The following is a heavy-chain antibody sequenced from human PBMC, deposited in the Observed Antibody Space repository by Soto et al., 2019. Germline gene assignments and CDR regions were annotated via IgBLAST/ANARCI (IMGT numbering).Heavy chain of an antibody. CDR1: GDSISYYY. Sequence: SETLSLTCSVSGDSISYYYWSWVRQPPGRGLEWIGYVYYSGSTDYNPSLKSRVTISVDTSKNQFSLKVLSVTAADTAIYYCARGLGCSGGTCNKRFDYWVRGTLVTVSS. CDR2: VYYSGST. CDR3: ARGLGCSGGTCNKRFDY. D-gene: IGHD2-15*01. J-gene: IGHJ4*02. V-gene: IGHV4-59*01.